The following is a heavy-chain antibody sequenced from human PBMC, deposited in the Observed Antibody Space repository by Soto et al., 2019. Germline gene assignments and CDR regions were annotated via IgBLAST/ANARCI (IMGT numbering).Heavy chain of an antibody. CDR2: IFPLTDIP. CDR3: ARGPLVVVNYFES. V-gene: IGHV1-69*02. Sequence: QVQLVQSGTEVKKPGSSVKVSCKASGGTFRNYPINWVRQAPGQGLEWMGSIFPLTDIPDYAQNFQARLTISADKYTSTAYMELSSLTSDDTAMYFCARGPLVVVNYFESWGQGTLVTVSS. J-gene: IGHJ4*02. CDR1: GGTFRNYP.